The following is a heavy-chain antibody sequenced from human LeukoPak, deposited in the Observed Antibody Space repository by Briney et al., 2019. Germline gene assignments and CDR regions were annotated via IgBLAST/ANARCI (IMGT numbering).Heavy chain of an antibody. Sequence: SVKVSCKASGGTFSSYAISWVRQAPGQGLEWMGRIIPILGIANYAQKFQGRVTITADKSTSTAYMELSSLGSEDTAVYYCARDLEGSGYNWFDPWGQGTLVTVSS. CDR1: GGTFSSYA. CDR3: ARDLEGSGYNWFDP. D-gene: IGHD3-3*01. CDR2: IIPILGIA. V-gene: IGHV1-69*04. J-gene: IGHJ5*02.